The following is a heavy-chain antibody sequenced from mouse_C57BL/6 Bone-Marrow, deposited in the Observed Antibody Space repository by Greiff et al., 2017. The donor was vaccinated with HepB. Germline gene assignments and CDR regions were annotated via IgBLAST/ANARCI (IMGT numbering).Heavy chain of an antibody. J-gene: IGHJ4*01. V-gene: IGHV1-81*01. D-gene: IGHD2-4*01. CDR1: GYTFTSYG. CDR2: IYPRSGNT. Sequence: QVQLQQSGAELARPGASVKLSCKASGYTFTSYGISWVKQRTGQGLEWIGEIYPRSGNTYYNEKFKGKATLTADKSSSTEYMELRSMTSEDSAVYFCARGGLRRRAMDYWGQGTSVTVSS. CDR3: ARGGLRRRAMDY.